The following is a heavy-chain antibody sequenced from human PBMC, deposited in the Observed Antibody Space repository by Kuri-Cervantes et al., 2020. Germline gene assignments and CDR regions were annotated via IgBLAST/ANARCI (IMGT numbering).Heavy chain of an antibody. CDR2: ININTGNP. V-gene: IGHV7-4-1*02. CDR1: GCTFTSYA. Sequence: ASVKVSCKASGCTFTSYAMNWVRQAPGQGLEWMGWININTGNPAYAQGFTGRFVFSLDTSVSTAYLQISSLKAEDTAVYYCARGLWFGELPFDYWGQGTLVTVSS. D-gene: IGHD3-10*01. J-gene: IGHJ4*02. CDR3: ARGLWFGELPFDY.